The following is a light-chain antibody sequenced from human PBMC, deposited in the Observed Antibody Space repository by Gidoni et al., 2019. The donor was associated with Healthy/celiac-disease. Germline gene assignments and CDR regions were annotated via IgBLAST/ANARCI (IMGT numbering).Light chain of an antibody. J-gene: IGKJ1*01. CDR1: QSVSSY. Sequence: EIVLTHSPAPLSLSPGERATLSCRASQSVSSYLAWYQKKPGQAPRLLIYDASNRATGIPARFSGSGSGTYFTLTISSLEPEDVAVYYCQQRSNWPAFGQGTKVEIK. V-gene: IGKV3-11*01. CDR2: DAS. CDR3: QQRSNWPA.